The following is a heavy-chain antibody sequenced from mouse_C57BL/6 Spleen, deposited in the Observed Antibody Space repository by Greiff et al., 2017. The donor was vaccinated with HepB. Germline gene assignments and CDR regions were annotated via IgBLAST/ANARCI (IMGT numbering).Heavy chain of an antibody. V-gene: IGHV1-74*01. CDR1: GYTFTSYW. Sequence: QVQLQQPRAELVKPGASVKVSCKASGYTFTSYWMHWVKQRPGQGLEWIGRIHPSDSDTNYNQKFKGKATLTVDKSSSTAYMQLSSLTSEDSAVYYCAISSTVVATYYYAMDYWGQGTSVTVSS. CDR3: AISSTVVATYYYAMDY. CDR2: IHPSDSDT. J-gene: IGHJ4*01. D-gene: IGHD1-1*01.